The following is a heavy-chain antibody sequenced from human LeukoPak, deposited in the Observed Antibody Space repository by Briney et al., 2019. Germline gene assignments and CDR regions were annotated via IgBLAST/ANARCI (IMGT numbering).Heavy chain of an antibody. J-gene: IGHJ3*02. V-gene: IGHV3-74*01. CDR1: GFTFSSYW. D-gene: IGHD2-2*01. Sequence: PPGGSLRLSCAASGFTFSSYWMHWVRQAPGKGLVWVSLIKIDGSSTRYADSVKGRFTISRDNAKNTLYLQMNSLRAEDTAVYYCARGYHDAFDIWGQGTMVTVSS. CDR2: IKIDGSST. CDR3: ARGYHDAFDI.